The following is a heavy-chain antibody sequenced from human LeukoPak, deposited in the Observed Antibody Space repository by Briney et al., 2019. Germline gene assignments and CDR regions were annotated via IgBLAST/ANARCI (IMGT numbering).Heavy chain of an antibody. J-gene: IGHJ4*02. V-gene: IGHV1-8*01. CDR1: GYTFTSYD. D-gene: IGHD6-13*01. Sequence: ASVKVSCKASGYTFTSYDINWVRQATGQGLEWMGWMNPNSGNTGYAQKFQGRVTMTRNTSISTAYMELSSLRSEDTAAYYCASPYSSSWYGFDYWGQGTLVTVSS. CDR2: MNPNSGNT. CDR3: ASPYSSSWYGFDY.